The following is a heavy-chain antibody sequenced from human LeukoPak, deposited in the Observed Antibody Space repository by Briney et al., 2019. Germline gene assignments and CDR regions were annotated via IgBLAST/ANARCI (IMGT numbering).Heavy chain of an antibody. V-gene: IGHV3-23*01. J-gene: IGHJ6*03. CDR2: ISGSGGST. CDR1: GFTFSSYA. CDR3: AKRSGSYYDYYYYYMDV. Sequence: GGSLRLSCAASGFTFSSYAMSWVRQAPGKGLEWVSAISGSGGSTYYADSVKGRFTISRDNSKNTLYLQMNSLRAEDTAVYYCAKRSGSYYDYYYYYMDVWGKGTTVTVSS. D-gene: IGHD1-26*01.